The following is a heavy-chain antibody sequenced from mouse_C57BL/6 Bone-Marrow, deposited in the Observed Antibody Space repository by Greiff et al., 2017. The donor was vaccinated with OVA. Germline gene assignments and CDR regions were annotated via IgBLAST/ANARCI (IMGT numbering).Heavy chain of an antibody. Sequence: VKLQQPGTELVKPGASVKLSCKASGYTFTSYWMHWVKQRPGQGLEWIGNINPSNGGTNYNEKFKSKATLTVDKSSSTAYMQLSSLTSEDSAVYYCARWGYGNYWFAYWGQGTLVTVSA. CDR3: ARWGYGNYWFAY. V-gene: IGHV1-53*01. CDR2: INPSNGGT. CDR1: GYTFTSYW. D-gene: IGHD2-10*02. J-gene: IGHJ3*01.